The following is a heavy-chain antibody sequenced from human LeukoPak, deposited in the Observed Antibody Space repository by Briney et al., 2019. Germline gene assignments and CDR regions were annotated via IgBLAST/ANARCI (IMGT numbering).Heavy chain of an antibody. V-gene: IGHV3-23*01. D-gene: IGHD2-2*01. J-gene: IGHJ5*02. CDR2: ISGSGGST. CDR3: AKDTDGNIVVVPPASPDWFDP. Sequence: GGSLRLSCAASGFTFSSYAMSWVRQAPGKGLEWVSAISGSGGSTYYADSVKGRFTISRDNSKNTLYLQMNSLRAEDTAVYYCAKDTDGNIVVVPPASPDWFDPWGQGTLVTVSS. CDR1: GFTFSSYA.